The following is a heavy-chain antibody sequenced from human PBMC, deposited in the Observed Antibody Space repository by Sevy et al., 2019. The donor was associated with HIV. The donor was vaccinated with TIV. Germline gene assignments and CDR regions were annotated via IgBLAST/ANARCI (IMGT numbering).Heavy chain of an antibody. CDR1: GFTFSSYG. V-gene: IGHV3-30*02. CDR3: ANAIAVAGTRDAFDI. J-gene: IGHJ3*02. Sequence: RGSLRLSCAASGFTFSSYGMHWVRQAPGKGLEWVAFIRYDGSNKYYADSVKGRFTISRDNSKNTLYLQMNSLRAEDTAVYYCANAIAVAGTRDAFDIWGQGTMVTVSS. CDR2: IRYDGSNK. D-gene: IGHD6-19*01.